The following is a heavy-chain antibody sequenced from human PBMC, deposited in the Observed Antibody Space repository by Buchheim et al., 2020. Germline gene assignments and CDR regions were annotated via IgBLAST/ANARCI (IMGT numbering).Heavy chain of an antibody. CDR1: GFTVSSNY. D-gene: IGHD7-27*01. CDR3: ARNRAGDIDY. V-gene: IGHV3-66*01. Sequence: EVQLVESGGGLVQPGGSLRLSCAASGFTVSSNYMSWVRQAPGKGLELVSVIYSGGSTSYADSVKGRFTISSANSKHTLYLQMNSLRAEDTAVYYCARNRAGDIDYWGQGTL. J-gene: IGHJ4*02. CDR2: IYSGGST.